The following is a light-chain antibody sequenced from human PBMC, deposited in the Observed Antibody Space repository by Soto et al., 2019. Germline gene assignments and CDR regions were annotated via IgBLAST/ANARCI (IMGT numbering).Light chain of an antibody. CDR2: GAS. CDR1: QRVSSN. CDR3: QQYNNWLT. J-gene: IGKJ4*01. V-gene: IGKV3-15*01. Sequence: EIVMTQSPATLSVSPGERATLSCRASQRVSSNLAWYQQKPGQAPRLLIYGASTRATGIPARFSGSGSGTEFTLTISGLQSEDFAVYYCQQYNNWLTFGGGTKVEIK.